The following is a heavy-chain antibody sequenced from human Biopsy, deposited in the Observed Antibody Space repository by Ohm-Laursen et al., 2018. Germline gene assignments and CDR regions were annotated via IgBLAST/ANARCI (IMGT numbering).Heavy chain of an antibody. CDR3: ARDPLNGHKHFDY. D-gene: IGHD2-8*01. CDR1: SYTFTVYN. CDR2: INCKTGAT. J-gene: IGHJ4*02. Sequence: ASVKASRKASSYTFTVYNIHWMRQAPGQGLEWLGSINCKTGATNYAQKFQGTVTMTRDTSISTAYLALGSLRSADTAIYYCARDPLNGHKHFDYWGQGSLVTVSS. V-gene: IGHV1-2*02.